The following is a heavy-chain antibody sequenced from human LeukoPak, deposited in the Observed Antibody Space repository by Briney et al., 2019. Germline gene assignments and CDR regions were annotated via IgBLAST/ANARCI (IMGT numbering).Heavy chain of an antibody. D-gene: IGHD4-17*01. CDR2: IIPILGIA. Sequence: SVKVSCKASGGTFSSYTISWVRQAPGQGLEWMGRIIPILGIANYAQKFQGRVTITADKSTSTAYMELSSLRSEDTAVYYCARARNPYGDFDYWGQRTLVTVSS. CDR1: GGTFSSYT. CDR3: ARARNPYGDFDY. V-gene: IGHV1-69*02. J-gene: IGHJ4*02.